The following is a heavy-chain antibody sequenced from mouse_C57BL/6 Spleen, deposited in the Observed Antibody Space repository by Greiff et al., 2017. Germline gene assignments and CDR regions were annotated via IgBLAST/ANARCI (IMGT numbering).Heavy chain of an antibody. D-gene: IGHD1-1*01. V-gene: IGHV1-50*01. J-gene: IGHJ3*01. CDR2: IDPSDSYT. CDR3: ARGDYYYGSSYKAY. CDR1: GYTFTSYW. Sequence: VQLQQPGAELVKPGASVKLSCKASGYTFTSYWMQWVKQRPGQGLEWIGEIDPSDSYTNYNQKFKGKATLTVDTSSSTAYMQLSSLTSEDAAVYDCARGDYYYGSSYKAYWGQGTLVTVSA.